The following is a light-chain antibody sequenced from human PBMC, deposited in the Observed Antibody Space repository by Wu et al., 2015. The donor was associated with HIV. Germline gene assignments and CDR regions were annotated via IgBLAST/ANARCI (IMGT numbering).Light chain of an antibody. J-gene: IGKJ4*01. Sequence: EIVLTQSPATLSLSPGERATLSCRASQSVCSYLAWYQQKPGQAPRLLIYVASNRATGIPARFSGSGSGTDFTLTISSLEPEDFAVYYCQQRSNWLTFGGGTKVEIK. CDR2: VAS. CDR1: QSVCSY. CDR3: QQRSNWLT. V-gene: IGKV3-11*01.